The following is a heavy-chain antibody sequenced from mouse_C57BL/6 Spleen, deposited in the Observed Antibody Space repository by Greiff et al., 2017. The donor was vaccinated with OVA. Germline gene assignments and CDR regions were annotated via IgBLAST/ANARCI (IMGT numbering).Heavy chain of an antibody. D-gene: IGHD1-1*01. CDR1: GFSLSTSGMG. J-gene: IGHJ2*01. V-gene: IGHV8-12*01. CDR3: ARKNGSTNVDY. CDR2: IYWDDDK. Sequence: QVQLKESGPGILQSSQTLSLTCSFSGFSLSTSGMGVSWIRQPSGKGLEWLAHIYWDDDKRYNPSLTSRLTLSQDTSRNQVFLKITSVDTADTATYYCARKNGSTNVDYWGQGTTLTVSS.